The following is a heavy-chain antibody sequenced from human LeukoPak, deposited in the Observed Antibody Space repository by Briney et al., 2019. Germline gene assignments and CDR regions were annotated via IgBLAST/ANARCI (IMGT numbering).Heavy chain of an antibody. D-gene: IGHD3-10*01. CDR1: GGSISSYY. Sequence: ASETLSLTCTVSGGSISSYYWSWIRQPPGKGLEWIAYLFYSGSTDYNPSLESRVTISVDTSKNQFSLKLRSVTAADTAVYYCATVAVIRGVTHFDYWGQGTLVTVSS. J-gene: IGHJ4*02. V-gene: IGHV4-59*01. CDR2: LFYSGST. CDR3: ATVAVIRGVTHFDY.